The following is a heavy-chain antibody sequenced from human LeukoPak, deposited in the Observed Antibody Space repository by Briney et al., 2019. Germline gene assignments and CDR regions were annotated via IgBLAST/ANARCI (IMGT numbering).Heavy chain of an antibody. CDR1: GGSISSGGYY. J-gene: IGHJ6*04. Sequence: SETLSLTCTVSGGSISSGGYYWSWIRQHPGKGLEWIGYIYYSGSTYYNPSLKSRVTISVDTSKNQFSLKLSSVTAADTAVYYCAREEFEYSSSSLDVWGKGTTVTVSS. CDR3: AREEFEYSSSSLDV. D-gene: IGHD6-6*01. CDR2: IYYSGST. V-gene: IGHV4-31*03.